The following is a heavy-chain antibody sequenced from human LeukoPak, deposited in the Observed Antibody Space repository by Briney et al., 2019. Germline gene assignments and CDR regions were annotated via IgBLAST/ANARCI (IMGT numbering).Heavy chain of an antibody. V-gene: IGHV3-33*08. CDR3: VPGGVIDFDY. CDR1: GFTFSNAW. CDR2: IWYDGSNK. J-gene: IGHJ4*02. D-gene: IGHD3-22*01. Sequence: GGSLRLSCAASGFTFSNAWMSWVRQAPGKGLEWVAVIWYDGSNKYYADSVKGRFTISRDNSKNTLYLQMNSLRAEDTAVYYCVPGGVIDFDYWGQGTLVTVSS.